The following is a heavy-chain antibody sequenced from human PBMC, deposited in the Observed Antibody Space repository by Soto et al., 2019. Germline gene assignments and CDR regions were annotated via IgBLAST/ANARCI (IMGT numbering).Heavy chain of an antibody. J-gene: IGHJ4*02. Sequence: QVQLVQSGAEVKKPGASVKVSCQTSGYTFMNHYIHWMRQAPGQGLEWMGIMKPDGTSINYAQKFEGRVTMTTDTSTGTVFMELTSLTFEDTAVYYCARDGGNLWGYFDYWGQGTLVTVSS. D-gene: IGHD1-26*01. CDR3: ARDGGNLWGYFDY. CDR1: GYTFMNHY. CDR2: MKPDGTSI. V-gene: IGHV1-46*01.